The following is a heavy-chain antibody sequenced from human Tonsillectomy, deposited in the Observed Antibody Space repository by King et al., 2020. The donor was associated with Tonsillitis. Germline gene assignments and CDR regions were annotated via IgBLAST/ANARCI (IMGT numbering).Heavy chain of an antibody. CDR2: IYYSGST. J-gene: IGHJ6*02. V-gene: IGHV4-30-4*01. CDR1: GGSISSGDYY. CDR3: VRAEMVEGAPGYYGLDV. D-gene: IGHD2-15*01. Sequence: VQLQESGPGLVKPSQTLSLNCTVSGGSISSGDYYWSWIRQPPGKGLEWIGYIYYSGSTSYKPSLKRRVTMSVDTPKNQISLKLSSVTAAHTAVYVCVRAEMVEGAPGYYGLDVWGQGTTVTVPS.